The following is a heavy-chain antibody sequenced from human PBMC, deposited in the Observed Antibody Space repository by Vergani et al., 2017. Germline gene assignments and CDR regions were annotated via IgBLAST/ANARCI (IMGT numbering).Heavy chain of an antibody. J-gene: IGHJ3*02. CDR1: GEKNRERR. Sequence: QVKQGKAGGEGKKKGEEGKGERKGEGEKNRERRTKGGGEGAEKGLSGRVGFGTESGETIYAQKFQGRFTMTEDTSTDTSYMELSSLRSEDTAVYYCATDSVGYSSGYSFDIWGQGTMVTVSS. D-gene: IGHD6-19*01. CDR2: FGTESGET. CDR3: ATDSVGYSSGYSFDI. V-gene: IGHV1-24*01.